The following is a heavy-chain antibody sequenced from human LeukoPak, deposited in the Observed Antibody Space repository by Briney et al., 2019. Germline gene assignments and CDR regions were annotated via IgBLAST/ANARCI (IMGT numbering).Heavy chain of an antibody. CDR1: GFTFSSHA. Sequence: PGGSLRLSCAASGFTFSSHAMHWVRQAPGKGLECVSTISDNGGRTYYANSVKGRFSVSRDNSKNTLYLQMGSLRAEDVAVYYCAGGREGAKTRYFDLWGRGTLVTVSS. D-gene: IGHD1-26*01. J-gene: IGHJ2*01. V-gene: IGHV3-64*01. CDR3: AGGREGAKTRYFDL. CDR2: ISDNGGRT.